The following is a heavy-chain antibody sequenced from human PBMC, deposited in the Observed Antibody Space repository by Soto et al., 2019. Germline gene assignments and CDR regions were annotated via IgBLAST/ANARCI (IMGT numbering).Heavy chain of an antibody. Sequence: QVQLVESGGGVVQPGRSLRLSCAASGFTFSSYGMHWVRQAPGKGLEWVAVISYAGSNKYYADSVKGRFTISRDNSKNTLYLQMNSLRAEDTAVYYYAKDDFWSGYRYLRKDRGEYGMEVWGQGTTLTVSS. V-gene: IGHV3-30*18. CDR1: GFTFSSYG. J-gene: IGHJ6*02. CDR3: AKDDFWSGYRYLRKDRGEYGMEV. D-gene: IGHD3-3*01. CDR2: ISYAGSNK.